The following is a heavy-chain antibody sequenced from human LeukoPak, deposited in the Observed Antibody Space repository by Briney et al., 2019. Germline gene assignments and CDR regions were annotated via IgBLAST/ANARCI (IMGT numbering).Heavy chain of an antibody. D-gene: IGHD6-13*01. V-gene: IGHV3-7*01. CDR3: AKGRQQLVRAPLTY. Sequence: GGSLRLSCAASGFTFGSYWMSWVRQAPGKGLEWVANIKQDGSEKYYVESVKGRFTISRDNSNNSMYLQMNSLRVEDTAVYYCAKGRQQLVRAPLTYWGQGTLVTVSS. CDR1: GFTFGSYW. J-gene: IGHJ4*02. CDR2: IKQDGSEK.